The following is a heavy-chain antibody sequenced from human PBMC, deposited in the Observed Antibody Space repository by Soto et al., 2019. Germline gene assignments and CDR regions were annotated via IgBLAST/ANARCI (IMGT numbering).Heavy chain of an antibody. CDR2: VYSGGST. CDR3: PTPAIAAAGTLDVSGYYYYYGRYV. J-gene: IGHJ6*02. Sequence: EVQLVESGGGLIQPGGSLRLSCAASGFTVSSNYISWVRQARGKGLELGSVVYSGGSTYYADSVKGRVTISRDNSKKTLYVQTPRLRADDPAVYYCPTPAIAAAGTLDVSGYYYYYGRYVWDQGTTVTVSS. CDR1: GFTVSSNY. D-gene: IGHD6-13*01. V-gene: IGHV3-53*01.